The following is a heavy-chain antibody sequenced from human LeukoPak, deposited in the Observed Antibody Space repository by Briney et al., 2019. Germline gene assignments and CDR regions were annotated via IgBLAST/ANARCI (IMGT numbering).Heavy chain of an antibody. CDR1: GFTFSSYW. CDR2: IKQDGSEK. CDR3: ARVGFNYCGSGSYYREQSPNDAFDI. D-gene: IGHD3-10*01. V-gene: IGHV3-7*01. J-gene: IGHJ3*02. Sequence: GGSLRLSCAASGFTFSSYWMSWVRQAPGKGLEWVANIKQDGSEKYYVDSVKGRFTISRDNAKNSLYLQMNSLRAEDTAVYYCARVGFNYCGSGSYYREQSPNDAFDIWGQGTMVTVSS.